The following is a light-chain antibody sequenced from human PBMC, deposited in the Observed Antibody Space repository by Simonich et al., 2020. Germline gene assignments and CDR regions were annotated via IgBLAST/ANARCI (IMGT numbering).Light chain of an antibody. CDR3: QQYYSTPIT. CDR2: WGS. J-gene: IGKJ5*01. V-gene: IGKV4-1*01. Sequence: DIVMTQSPDSLAVSLGVRATINCKSSQSVLYSSNNKNYLAWYQQKPGQPPKLLIYWGSTRESGVPERFSGSGSGTDFTLTISSLQAEDVAVYYCQQYYSTPITFGQGTRLEIK. CDR1: QSVLYSSNNKNY.